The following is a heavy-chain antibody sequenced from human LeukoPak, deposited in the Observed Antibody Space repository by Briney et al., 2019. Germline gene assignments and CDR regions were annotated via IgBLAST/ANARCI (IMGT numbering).Heavy chain of an antibody. CDR2: IIPIFGTA. CDR3: AILPCSSTSCYIY. CDR1: GYTFTSYG. J-gene: IGHJ4*02. D-gene: IGHD2-2*02. Sequence: EASVKVSCKASGYTFTSYGISWVRQAPGQGLEWMGGIIPIFGTANYAQKFQGRVTITTDESTSTAYMELSSLRSEDTAVYYCAILPCSSTSCYIYWGQGTLVTVSS. V-gene: IGHV1-69*05.